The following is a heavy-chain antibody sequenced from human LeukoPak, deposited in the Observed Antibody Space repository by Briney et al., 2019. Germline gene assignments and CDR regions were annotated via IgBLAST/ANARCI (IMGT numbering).Heavy chain of an antibody. CDR1: GGSISSYY. V-gene: IGHV4-59*08. J-gene: IGHJ4*02. CDR3: ARHGSSWYEKDYFDY. CDR2: IYYSGST. Sequence: SETLSLTCTVSGGSISSYYWSWIRQPPGKGLEWIGYIYYSGSTNYNPSLKSRVTISVDTSKNQFSLKLSSVTAADTALYYCARHGSSWYEKDYFDYWGQGTPVTVSS. D-gene: IGHD6-13*01.